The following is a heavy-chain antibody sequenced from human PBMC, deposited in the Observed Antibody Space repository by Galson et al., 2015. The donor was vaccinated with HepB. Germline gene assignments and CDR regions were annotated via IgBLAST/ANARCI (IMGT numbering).Heavy chain of an antibody. D-gene: IGHD3/OR15-3a*01. J-gene: IGHJ1*01. V-gene: IGHV1-69*13. Sequence: SVKVSCKASGGAFSRYTISWVRQAPGQGLEWMGGIIPLFGTIKYAQSFQGRVTITADESTTTAYLELSSLRSEDAAVYYCAATAGTGYLLFQHWGQGTLITVSS. CDR1: GGAFSRYT. CDR2: IIPLFGTI. CDR3: AATAGTGYLLFQH.